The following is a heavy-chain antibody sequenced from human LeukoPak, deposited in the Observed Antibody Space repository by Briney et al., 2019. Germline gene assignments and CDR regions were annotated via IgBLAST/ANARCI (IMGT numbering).Heavy chain of an antibody. CDR3: ARGGGSYDGSFDY. Sequence: SVNVSCKASGYTFTSYGISWVRQAPGQGLEWMGGIIPIFGTANYAQKFQGRVTITTDEFTSTAYMELSSLRSEDTAVYYCARGGGSYDGSFDYWGQGTLVTVSS. CDR1: GYTFTSYG. V-gene: IGHV1-69*05. D-gene: IGHD1-26*01. J-gene: IGHJ4*02. CDR2: IIPIFGTA.